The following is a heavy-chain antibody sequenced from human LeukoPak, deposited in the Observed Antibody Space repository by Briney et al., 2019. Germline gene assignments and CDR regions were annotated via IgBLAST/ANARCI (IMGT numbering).Heavy chain of an antibody. V-gene: IGHV3-21*01. CDR1: GFTFSSYN. J-gene: IGHJ3*02. Sequence: GGSLRLSCAASGFTFSSYNMNWVRQAPGKGLEWVSSITSSSSHIYYADSVKGRFTISRDNAKNSLYLQIDSLRAEDTAVYYCARGGSYLSAFDIWGQGTMVTVSS. CDR2: ITSSSSHI. D-gene: IGHD1-26*01. CDR3: ARGGSYLSAFDI.